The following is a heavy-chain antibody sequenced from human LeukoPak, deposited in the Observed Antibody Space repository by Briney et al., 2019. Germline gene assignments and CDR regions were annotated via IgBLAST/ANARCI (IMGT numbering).Heavy chain of an antibody. CDR3: AKEGDSSGHCGDFDI. J-gene: IGHJ3*02. CDR2: VSHDGSGT. Sequence: GGSLRLSCAASGFTFGSSPMHWVRQAPGKGLEWVAGVSHDGSGTYYTDSVKGRFSISRDNAKNTLFPQMNSLRPEDTALYYCAKEGDSSGHCGDFDIWGQGTMVTVSS. V-gene: IGHV3-30*04. D-gene: IGHD3-22*01. CDR1: GFTFGSSP.